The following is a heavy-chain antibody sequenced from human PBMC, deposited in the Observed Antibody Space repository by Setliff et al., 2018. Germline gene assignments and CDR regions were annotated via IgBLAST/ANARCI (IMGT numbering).Heavy chain of an antibody. Sequence: ASVKVSCKDSGYTFSTYGISWVRQAPGQGLEWMGWINTNTGNPMYAQGFTGRFVFSLDTSVSTAYLQISSLKAEDTAVYYCARAWYYNFWSGSQIEYWGQGTLVTVSS. V-gene: IGHV7-4-1*02. CDR2: INTNTGNP. CDR1: GYTFSTYG. J-gene: IGHJ4*02. CDR3: ARAWYYNFWSGSQIEY. D-gene: IGHD3-3*01.